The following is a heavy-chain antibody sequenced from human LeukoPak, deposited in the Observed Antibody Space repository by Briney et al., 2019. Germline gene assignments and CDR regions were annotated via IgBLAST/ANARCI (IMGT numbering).Heavy chain of an antibody. Sequence: GGSLRLSCAASGFTFSSYAMHWVRQAPGKGLEWVAVISYDGSNKYYADSVKGRFTISRDNSKSTLYLQMNSLRAEDTAVYYCARGPHWATFDYWGQGTLVTVSS. CDR1: GFTFSSYA. D-gene: IGHD3-16*01. CDR3: ARGPHWATFDY. V-gene: IGHV3-30-3*01. J-gene: IGHJ4*02. CDR2: ISYDGSNK.